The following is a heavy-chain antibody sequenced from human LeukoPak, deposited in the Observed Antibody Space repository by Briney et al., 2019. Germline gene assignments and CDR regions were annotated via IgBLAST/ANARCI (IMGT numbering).Heavy chain of an antibody. D-gene: IGHD3-3*01. Sequence: SVKVSCKASGGTFSSYAISWVRQAPGQGLEWMGRIIPIFGTANYAQKFQGRVTITTDESTSTAYMELSSLRSEDTAVYYCARNALRFLEWLSPRFDYWGQGTLVTVSS. V-gene: IGHV1-69*05. CDR1: GGTFSSYA. J-gene: IGHJ4*02. CDR2: IIPIFGTA. CDR3: ARNALRFLEWLSPRFDY.